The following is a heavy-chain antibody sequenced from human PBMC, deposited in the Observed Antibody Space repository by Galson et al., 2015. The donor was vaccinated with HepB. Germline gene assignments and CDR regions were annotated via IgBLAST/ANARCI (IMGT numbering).Heavy chain of an antibody. CDR2: ISPHDYST. CDR3: VRASLSQNYFDP. V-gene: IGHV1-46*03. CDR1: GFTFSSHY. D-gene: IGHD1-7*01. Sequence: SVKVSCKASGFTFSSHYMHWVRHAPGQGLEWMGIISPHDYSTSYSQKFQGRVTMTRDTSTSTIYMELSSLRSDDTAVYYCVRASLSQNYFDPWGQGTLVTVSS. J-gene: IGHJ5*02.